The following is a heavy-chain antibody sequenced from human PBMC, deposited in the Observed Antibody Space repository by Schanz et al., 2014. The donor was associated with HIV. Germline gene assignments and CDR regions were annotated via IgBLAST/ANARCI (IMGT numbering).Heavy chain of an antibody. D-gene: IGHD6-6*01. Sequence: VQLVESGGGLIQPGESLRLSCAASGFTFRSYGMHWVRQAPGKGLEWVAVTWYDGSNKYYADSVKGRFTISRDNSRKTLYLQMNSLRVEDTAVYYCANTEFPYSSSSDYYYGMDVWGQGTTVTVSS. V-gene: IGHV3-33*06. J-gene: IGHJ6*02. CDR2: TWYDGSNK. CDR1: GFTFRSYG. CDR3: ANTEFPYSSSSDYYYGMDV.